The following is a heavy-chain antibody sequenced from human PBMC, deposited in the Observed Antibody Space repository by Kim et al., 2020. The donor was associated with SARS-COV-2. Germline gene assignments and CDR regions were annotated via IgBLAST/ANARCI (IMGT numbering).Heavy chain of an antibody. CDR1: GFTFSSYG. CDR3: ARDPTVSAYSYYYYGMDV. CDR2: IWYDGSNK. J-gene: IGHJ6*02. V-gene: IGHV3-33*01. Sequence: GGSLRLSCAASGFTFSSYGMHWVRQAPGKGLEWVAVIWYDGSNKYYADSVKGRFTISRDNSKNTLYLQMNSLRAEDTAVYYCARDPTVSAYSYYYYGMDVWGQGTPVTVSS. D-gene: IGHD4-17*01.